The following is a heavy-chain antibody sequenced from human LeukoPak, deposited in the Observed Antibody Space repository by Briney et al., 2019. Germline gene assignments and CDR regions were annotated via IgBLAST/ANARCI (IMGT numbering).Heavy chain of an antibody. V-gene: IGHV1-18*04. J-gene: IGHJ1*01. CDR3: ARDREVAAAEAEYFQH. CDR1: GYTFTSYG. D-gene: IGHD6-13*01. Sequence: GSVKVSCKASGYTFTSYGISWVRQAPGQGLEWMGWISAYNGNTNYAQKLQGRVTMTTDTSTSTAYMELRSLRSDDTAVYYCARDREVAAAEAEYFQHWGQGTLVTVSS. CDR2: ISAYNGNT.